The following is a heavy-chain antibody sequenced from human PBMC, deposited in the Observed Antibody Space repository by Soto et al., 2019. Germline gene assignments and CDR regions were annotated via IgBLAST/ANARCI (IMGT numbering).Heavy chain of an antibody. D-gene: IGHD3-10*01. CDR3: AKGSFGFDY. CDR1: GVTFTSYA. V-gene: IGHV3-23*01. J-gene: IGHJ4*02. CDR2: ISKSGDST. Sequence: GGSLRLSCAASGVTFTSYAMTWVRQVPGEGLQWVSSISKSGDSTYYADSVKGRFTTSRDNSKNTLYLQMNSLRAEDTAIYYCAKGSFGFDYWGQGTLVTVSS.